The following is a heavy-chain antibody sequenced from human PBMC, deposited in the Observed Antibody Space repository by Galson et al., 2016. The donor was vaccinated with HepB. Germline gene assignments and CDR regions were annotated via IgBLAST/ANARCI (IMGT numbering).Heavy chain of an antibody. CDR3: TRVEGGCSSTSCVFDP. V-gene: IGHV4-39*07. CDR1: GGSISSNTYY. CDR2: INHGGLT. J-gene: IGHJ5*02. D-gene: IGHD2-2*01. Sequence: ETLSLTCTVSGGSISSNTYYWAWIRQPPGKGLEWIGIINHGGLTYYNPSLKSRVTISVDTSKKQFFLKLSSVTAADTAVYYCTRVEGGCSSTSCVFDPWGQGTLVTVSS.